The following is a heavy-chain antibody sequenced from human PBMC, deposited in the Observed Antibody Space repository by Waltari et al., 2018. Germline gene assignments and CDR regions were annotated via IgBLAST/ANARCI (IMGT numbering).Heavy chain of an antibody. CDR2: ISSSSSYI. V-gene: IGHV3-21*01. CDR3: AREYTAAVGRAFWDY. J-gene: IGHJ4*02. D-gene: IGHD6-13*01. Sequence: EVQLVESGGGLVKPGGSLRLSCAASGFTFSSYSMNWVRQAPGKGLEWVSSISSSSSYIYYADSVKGRFTISRDNAKNSLYLQMNSLRAEDTAVYYCAREYTAAVGRAFWDYWGQGTLVTVSS. CDR1: GFTFSSYS.